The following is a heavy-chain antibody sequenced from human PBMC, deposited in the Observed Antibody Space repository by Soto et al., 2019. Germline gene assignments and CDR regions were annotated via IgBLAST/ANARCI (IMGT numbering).Heavy chain of an antibody. J-gene: IGHJ4*02. CDR3: AVRKTGSGFDY. CDR2: IGASGDGT. CDR1: GFTFSNYA. D-gene: IGHD1-26*01. Sequence: EVQLLESGGGLVQPGGSLGLSCAASGFTFSNYAMSWVRQAPGKGLEWVSGIGASGDGTYYADSVKGRFIISRDNSKNTLLLQMSSLRAEDTAFYYFAVRKTGSGFDYWGQGTLVTVSS. V-gene: IGHV3-23*01.